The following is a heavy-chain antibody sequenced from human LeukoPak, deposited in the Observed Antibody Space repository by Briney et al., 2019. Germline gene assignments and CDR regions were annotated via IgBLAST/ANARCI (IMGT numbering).Heavy chain of an antibody. CDR3: ARARGNGYPYYYDSSGYYFSFDY. Sequence: ASVKVSCKASGYTFTGYYMHWVRQAPGQGLEWMGWINPNSGGTNYAQKFQGRVTMTRDTSISTAYMELSRLRSDDTAAYYCARARGNGYPYYYDSSGYYFSFDYWGQGTLVTVSS. CDR1: GYTFTGYY. V-gene: IGHV1-2*02. CDR2: INPNSGGT. J-gene: IGHJ4*02. D-gene: IGHD3-22*01.